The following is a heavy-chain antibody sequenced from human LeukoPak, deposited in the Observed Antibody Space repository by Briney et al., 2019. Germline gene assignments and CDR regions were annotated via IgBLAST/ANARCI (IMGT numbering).Heavy chain of an antibody. V-gene: IGHV4-59*12. CDR3: ARDRWSYYFDY. D-gene: IGHD6-13*01. Sequence: PSETLSLTCTVSGGSISSYYWSWIRQPPGKGLEWIGYIYYSGSTNYNPSLKSRVTISVDTSKNQFSLKLNSVTPEDTAVYYCARDRWSYYFDYWGQGALVTVSS. J-gene: IGHJ4*02. CDR1: GGSISSYY. CDR2: IYYSGST.